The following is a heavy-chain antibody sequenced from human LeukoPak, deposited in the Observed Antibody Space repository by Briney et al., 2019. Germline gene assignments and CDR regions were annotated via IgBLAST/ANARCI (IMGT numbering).Heavy chain of an antibody. V-gene: IGHV3-7*01. J-gene: IGHJ4*02. Sequence: PGGSLRLSCAASGFTFSSYWMSWVRQAPGKGLEWVANIKQDGSEKYYVDSVKGRFTISRDNAKNSLYLQMNSLRAEDTAVYYCARDGVEMATIWGGEFDYWGQGTLVTVSS. CDR2: IKQDGSEK. CDR1: GFTFSSYW. CDR3: ARDGVEMATIWGGEFDY. D-gene: IGHD5-24*01.